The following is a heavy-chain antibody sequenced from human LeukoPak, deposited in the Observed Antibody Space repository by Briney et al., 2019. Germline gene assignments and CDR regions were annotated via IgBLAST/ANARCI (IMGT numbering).Heavy chain of an antibody. CDR3: ARGHCSSTSCQSPYYYYMDV. D-gene: IGHD2-2*01. CDR2: IIPIFGTA. J-gene: IGHJ6*03. Sequence: SVKVSCNASGGTFSSYAISWVRQAPGQGLEWMGGIIPIFGTANYAQKFQGRVTITADESTSTAYMELSSLRSEDTAVYYCARGHCSSTSCQSPYYYYMDVWGKGTTVTVSS. V-gene: IGHV1-69*13. CDR1: GGTFSSYA.